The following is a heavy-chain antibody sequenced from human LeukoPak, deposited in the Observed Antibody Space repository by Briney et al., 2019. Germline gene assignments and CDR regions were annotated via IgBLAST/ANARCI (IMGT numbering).Heavy chain of an antibody. V-gene: IGHV3-30*04. J-gene: IGHJ4*02. CDR3: ARSLASWGYPDDF. D-gene: IGHD5-18*01. CDR1: GFTFSNYA. CDR2: IAYDGSHK. Sequence: GGSLRLSCAASGFTFSNYAVHWVRQAPGKGLEWVAGIAYDGSHKDYADSVKGRFTISRDNSKNTVDLQMNSLRAEDTAVYSCARSLASWGYPDDFWGQGTLVTVSS.